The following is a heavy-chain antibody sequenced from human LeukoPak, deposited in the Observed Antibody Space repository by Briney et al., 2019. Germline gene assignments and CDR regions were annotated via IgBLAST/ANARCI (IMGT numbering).Heavy chain of an antibody. Sequence: SETLSLTCTVSGGSISSSSYYWGWIRQPPGKGLEWIGSIYYSGSTYYNPSLKSRVTISVDTSKNQFSLKLSSVTAADTAVYYCARVFDDRAAGTSVSPNWFDPWGQGTLVTVSS. V-gene: IGHV4-39*01. CDR1: GGSISSSSYY. CDR2: IYYSGST. CDR3: ARVFDDRAAGTSVSPNWFDP. D-gene: IGHD6-13*01. J-gene: IGHJ5*02.